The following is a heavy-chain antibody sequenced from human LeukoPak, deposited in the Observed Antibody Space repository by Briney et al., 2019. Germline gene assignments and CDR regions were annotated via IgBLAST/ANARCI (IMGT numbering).Heavy chain of an antibody. CDR1: GYTFTSYY. CDR2: INPSGGST. V-gene: IGHV1-46*01. Sequence: GASVKVSCKASGYTFTSYYMHWVRQAPGQGLEWMGIINPSGGSTSYAQKFQGRVTMTRDTSISTAYMELIRLRSDDTAVYYCARDFERPDYWGQGTLVTVSS. J-gene: IGHJ4*02. CDR3: ARDFERPDY.